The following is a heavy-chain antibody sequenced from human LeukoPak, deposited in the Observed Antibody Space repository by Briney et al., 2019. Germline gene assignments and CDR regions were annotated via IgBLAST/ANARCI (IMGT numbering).Heavy chain of an antibody. D-gene: IGHD6-19*01. CDR3: ARDLLAVASTGIGFDY. J-gene: IGHJ4*02. V-gene: IGHV3-23*01. CDR1: GFTFSTYA. CDR2: FSGSGGRT. Sequence: GGSLRLSCAASGFTFSTYAMNWVRQAPGKGLEWVSTFSGSGGRTYYADSVKGRFTISRDNAKNSLYLQMNSLRAEDTAVYYCARDLLAVASTGIGFDYWGQGTLVTVSS.